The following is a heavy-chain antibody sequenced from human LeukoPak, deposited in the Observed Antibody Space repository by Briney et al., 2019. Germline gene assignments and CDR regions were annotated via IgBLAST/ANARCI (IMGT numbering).Heavy chain of an antibody. Sequence: ASVKVSCKASGYTFTDNYVHWVRQAPGQGLDWVGGINPIFNILYYAQNFQGRVTITADESTNTAYLELDSLKHDDTAVYYCAAGRRLGELFFDYWGPGTLVTVSS. CDR2: INPIFNIL. V-gene: IGHV1-69*13. D-gene: IGHD3-10*01. J-gene: IGHJ4*02. CDR3: AAGRRLGELFFDY. CDR1: GYTFTDNY.